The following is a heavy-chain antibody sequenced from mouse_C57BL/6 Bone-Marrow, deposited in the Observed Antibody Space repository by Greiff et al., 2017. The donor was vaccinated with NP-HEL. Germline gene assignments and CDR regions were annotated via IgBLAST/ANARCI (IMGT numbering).Heavy chain of an antibody. J-gene: IGHJ1*03. V-gene: IGHV14-4*01. CDR2: IDPENGDT. CDR1: GFNIKDDY. D-gene: IGHD1-1*01. CDR3: TTLYGSSYWYFDV. Sequence: EVQLQQSGAELVRPGASVKLSCTASGFNIKDDYMPWVKQRPEQGLEWIGWIDPENGDTEYASKFQGKATITADTSSNTAYLQLSSLTSEDTAVYYCTTLYGSSYWYFDVWGTGTTVTVSS.